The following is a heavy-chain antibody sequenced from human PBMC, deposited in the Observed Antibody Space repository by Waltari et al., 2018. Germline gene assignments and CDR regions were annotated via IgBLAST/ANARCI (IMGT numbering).Heavy chain of an antibody. CDR3: ASMGDGYNLDYYYGMDV. J-gene: IGHJ6*02. V-gene: IGHV4-61*09. D-gene: IGHD5-12*01. CDR1: GGSISSGSYY. Sequence: QVQLQESGPGLVKPSQTLSLTCTVSGGSISSGSYYWSWIRQPAGKGLEWIGYIYTSGSTNYNPSLKSRVTISVDTSKNQFSLKLSSVTAADTAVYYCASMGDGYNLDYYYGMDVWGQGTTVTVSS. CDR2: IYTSGST.